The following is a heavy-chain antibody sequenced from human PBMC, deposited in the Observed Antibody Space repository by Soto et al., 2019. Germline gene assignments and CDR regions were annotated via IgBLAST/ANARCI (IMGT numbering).Heavy chain of an antibody. CDR3: VRGPSDHKLRLVEWPYGDY. CDR2: IYSGHTT. CDR1: GFIVSSNR. J-gene: IGHJ4*02. Sequence: EVQLVESGGGLIQPGGSLRLSCVASGFIVSSNRMSWVRQAPGKGLEGVSVIYSGHTTYYADSVEGRFTISRDDSKNTLYLQMNSLRVEDTAVYYCVRGPSDHKLRLVEWPYGDYWGQGALVTVSS. V-gene: IGHV3-53*01. D-gene: IGHD3-3*01.